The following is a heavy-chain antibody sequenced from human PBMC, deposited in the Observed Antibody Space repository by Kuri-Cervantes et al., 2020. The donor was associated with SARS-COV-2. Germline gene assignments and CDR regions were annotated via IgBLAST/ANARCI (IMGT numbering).Heavy chain of an antibody. CDR2: IYYSGST. Sequence: GSLRLSCTVSGGSISSSSYYWGWIRRPPGKGLEWIGSIYYSGSTYYNPSLKSRVTISVDTSKNQFSLKLSSVTAADTAVYYCARGLRGLTHDYWGQGTLVTVSS. J-gene: IGHJ4*02. V-gene: IGHV4-39*01. CDR1: GGSISSSSYY. D-gene: IGHD4/OR15-4a*01. CDR3: ARGLRGLTHDY.